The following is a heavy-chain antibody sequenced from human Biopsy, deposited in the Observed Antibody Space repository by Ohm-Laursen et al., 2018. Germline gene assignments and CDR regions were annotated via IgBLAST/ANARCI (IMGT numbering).Heavy chain of an antibody. CDR2: INSDGSST. CDR3: TRAEAGSVSLLYFDY. V-gene: IGHV3-74*01. CDR1: EFIFSRFW. J-gene: IGHJ4*02. Sequence: GSLRLSCTASEFIFSRFWMYWVRQAPGKGLVWVSRINSDGSSTNYADAVKGRFTISRDNAKNTVFLQMNSLRAEDTAVYYCTRAEAGSVSLLYFDYWGQGTLVTVSS. D-gene: IGHD6-19*01.